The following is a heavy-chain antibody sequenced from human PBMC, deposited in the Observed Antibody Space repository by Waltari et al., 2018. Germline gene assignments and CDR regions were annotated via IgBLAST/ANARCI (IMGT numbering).Heavy chain of an antibody. J-gene: IGHJ3*02. CDR1: GDTVSNDY. V-gene: IGHV1-69*13. Sequence: QAQLVQYGAEVKKHGYSVKVAGKACGDTVSNDYLRGVRQAPGQGPEWMGRISPIFGTVAYAQKFEGRVTMTADKSTTTAYMELTSLSSEDTAVYYCARSGLIAGVPIAPRAFHIWGQGTMVTVSS. CDR2: ISPIFGTV. CDR3: ARSGLIAGVPIAPRAFHI. D-gene: IGHD2-2*01.